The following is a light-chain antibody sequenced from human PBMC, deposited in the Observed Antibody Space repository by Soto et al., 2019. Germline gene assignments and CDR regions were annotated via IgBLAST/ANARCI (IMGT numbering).Light chain of an antibody. V-gene: IGKV1-6*01. CDR3: LQDFNYPWT. CDR1: QSIRSW. Sequence: IQMTQSPSTLSTSVGDRVTITCRASQSIRSWLAWYQQKPGKAPKLLIYAASSLQSGVPSRFSGSGSSTDFTPTISSLQPEDFATYYCLQDFNYPWTFGQGTKVDI. J-gene: IGKJ1*01. CDR2: AAS.